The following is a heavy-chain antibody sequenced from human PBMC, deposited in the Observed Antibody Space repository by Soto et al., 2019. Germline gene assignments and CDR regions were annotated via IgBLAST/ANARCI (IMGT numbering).Heavy chain of an antibody. J-gene: IGHJ4*02. CDR3: ARQISETTIPFHY. Sequence: QVQLVQSGAEVKKPGASVKVSCKASGYSFTSYAIHWVRQAPGQRLDWMGWINAGNGKTQYSQKFQGRVTITRDTTAHTAYMELSSLRAEDTAVYHCARQISETTIPFHYCGQGTLVTVSS. CDR1: GYSFTSYA. V-gene: IGHV1-3*01. D-gene: IGHD1-1*01. CDR2: INAGNGKT.